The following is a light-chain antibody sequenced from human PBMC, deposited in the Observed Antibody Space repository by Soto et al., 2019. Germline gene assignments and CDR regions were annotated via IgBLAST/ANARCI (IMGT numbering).Light chain of an antibody. CDR3: QQYGSSPPIT. V-gene: IGKV3-20*01. J-gene: IGKJ5*01. CDR1: QSVSSGY. Sequence: EIVLTQSRGTLSLSPGERGTLSCRAIQSVSSGYLAWYQQKPGQAPRLLIYDASSRATGIPDRFSGSGSGTDFTLTISRLEPEDFAVYYCQQYGSSPPITLGQGTRLEIK. CDR2: DAS.